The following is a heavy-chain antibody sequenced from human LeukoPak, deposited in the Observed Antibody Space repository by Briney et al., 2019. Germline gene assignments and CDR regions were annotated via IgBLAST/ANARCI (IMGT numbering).Heavy chain of an antibody. V-gene: IGHV1-69*13. CDR3: ARGRYCSSTSCSPSFYYDF. CDR1: GGTFSSYA. J-gene: IGHJ4*02. D-gene: IGHD2-2*01. Sequence: GASVKVSCKASGGTFSSYAISWVRQAPGQGLEWMGGIIPIFGTANYAQKFQGRVTITADESTSTAYMELSSLRSGDTAVYYCARGRYCSSTSCSPSFYYDFWGQGTLVTVSS. CDR2: IIPIFGTA.